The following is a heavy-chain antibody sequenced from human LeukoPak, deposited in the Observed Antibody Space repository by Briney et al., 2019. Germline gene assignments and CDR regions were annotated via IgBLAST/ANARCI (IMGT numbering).Heavy chain of an antibody. CDR1: GFTFSSYW. J-gene: IGHJ4*02. Sequence: GGSLRLSCAASGFTFSSYWMSWVRQAPGKGLEWVANIKQDGSEKYNVDSVKGRLPISRDNAKNSLYLQMNSLRAEDTAVYYCARDLRSPPYWGQGTLVTVSS. D-gene: IGHD3-10*01. V-gene: IGHV3-7*01. CDR3: ARDLRSPPY. CDR2: IKQDGSEK.